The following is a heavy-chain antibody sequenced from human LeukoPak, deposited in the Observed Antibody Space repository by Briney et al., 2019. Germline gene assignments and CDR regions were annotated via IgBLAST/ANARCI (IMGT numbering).Heavy chain of an antibody. CDR3: AKDSSGWYGEYFQH. V-gene: IGHV3-23*01. Sequence: PGGSLRLSCAASGFTFSSYAMSCVRQAPGKGLEWVSAISGSGGSTYYADSVKGRFTISRDNSKNTLYLQMNSLRAEDTAVYYCAKDSSGWYGEYFQHWGQGTLVTVSS. CDR1: GFTFSSYA. CDR2: ISGSGGST. D-gene: IGHD6-19*01. J-gene: IGHJ1*01.